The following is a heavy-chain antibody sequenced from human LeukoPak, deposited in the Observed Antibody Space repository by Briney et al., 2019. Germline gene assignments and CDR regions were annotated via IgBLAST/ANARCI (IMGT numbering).Heavy chain of an antibody. D-gene: IGHD6-19*01. CDR1: GFTFSSYS. V-gene: IGHV3-21*04. CDR3: AKEQWLALGTSFDI. Sequence: GGSLRLSCAASGFTFSSYSMNWVRQAPGKGLEWVSSISSSSSYIYYADSVKGRFTISRDNSKNTLYLQMNSLRAEDTAVYYCAKEQWLALGTSFDIWGQGTMVTVSS. CDR2: ISSSSSYI. J-gene: IGHJ3*02.